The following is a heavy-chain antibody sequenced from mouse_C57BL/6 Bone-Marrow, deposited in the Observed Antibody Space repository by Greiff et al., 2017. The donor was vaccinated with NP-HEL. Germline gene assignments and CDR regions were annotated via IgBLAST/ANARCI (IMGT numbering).Heavy chain of an antibody. CDR2: IDPENGDT. J-gene: IGHJ4*01. CDR1: GFNIKDDY. Sequence: EVQLQESGAELVRPGASVKLSCTASGFNIKDDYMHWVKQRPEQGLEWIGWIDPENGDTEYASKFQGKATITADTPSNTAYLQLSSLTSEDTAVYYCTDLLGYAMDYWGQGTSVTVSS. V-gene: IGHV14-4*01. CDR3: TDLLGYAMDY. D-gene: IGHD4-1*01.